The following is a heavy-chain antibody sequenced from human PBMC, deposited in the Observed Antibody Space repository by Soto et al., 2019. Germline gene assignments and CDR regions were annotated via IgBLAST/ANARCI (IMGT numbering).Heavy chain of an antibody. Sequence: GASVKVSCKASGYTFTSYGISWVRQAPGQALEWMGWMSAYSGNTDYAQKFQGRVTMTRNTSISTAYMELSSLRSEDTAVYYCARGPLITMVRGVIIYYYYYMDVWGKGTTVTVSS. D-gene: IGHD3-10*01. CDR2: MSAYSGNT. J-gene: IGHJ6*03. CDR1: GYTFTSYG. V-gene: IGHV1-8*02. CDR3: ARGPLITMVRGVIIYYYYYMDV.